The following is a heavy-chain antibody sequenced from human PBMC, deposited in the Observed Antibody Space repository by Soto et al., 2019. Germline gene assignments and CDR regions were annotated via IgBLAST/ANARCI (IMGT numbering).Heavy chain of an antibody. CDR3: ARGTFLGSVAARFLDY. J-gene: IGHJ4*02. D-gene: IGHD6-6*01. V-gene: IGHV4-4*02. CDR1: GGSISSSNW. Sequence: PSETLSLTCAVSGGSISSSNWWSGVRQPPGKGLEWIGEIYQSGSTNYNPSLKSRVTISVDKSKNQFSLKLSSVTAADTAMYYCARGTFLGSVAARFLDYWGQGTLVTVSS. CDR2: IYQSGST.